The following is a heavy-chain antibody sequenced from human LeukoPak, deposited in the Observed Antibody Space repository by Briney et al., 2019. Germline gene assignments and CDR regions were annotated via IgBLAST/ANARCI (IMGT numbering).Heavy chain of an antibody. D-gene: IGHD1-7*01. CDR2: IHYSGST. CDR3: AGQRELVYRYFDL. Sequence: ASETLSLTCTVSDDSISSYYWSWIRQSPGKGLEWIAYIHYSGSTKSNPSLKSRVTVSMDTSKSQFSLKVNSVTAADTAVYYCAGQRELVYRYFDLWSRGTLVTVSS. V-gene: IGHV4-59*08. J-gene: IGHJ2*01. CDR1: DDSISSYY.